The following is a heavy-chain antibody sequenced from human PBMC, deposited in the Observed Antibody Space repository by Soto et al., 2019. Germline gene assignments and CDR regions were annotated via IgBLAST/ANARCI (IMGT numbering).Heavy chain of an antibody. CDR1: GGTFSSYA. J-gene: IGHJ4*02. D-gene: IGHD3-3*01. V-gene: IGHV1-58*02. CDR2: LVVGSGNT. CDR3: AAVPVLRFLKWLPAYFDY. Sequence: GASVKVSCKASGGTFSSYAMHWVRQAPGQRLEWIGWLVVGSGNTHYAQHFQERVTLTRDMSTGTAYMELSSLRSEDTAVYYCAAVPVLRFLKWLPAYFDYWGQGTLVTVSS.